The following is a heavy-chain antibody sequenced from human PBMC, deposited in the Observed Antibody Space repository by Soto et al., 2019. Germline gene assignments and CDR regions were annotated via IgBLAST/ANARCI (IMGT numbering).Heavy chain of an antibody. J-gene: IGHJ4*02. CDR1: GDFLTGSS. Sequence: SETLSLTCTVSGDFLTGSSWSWIRPHPGKALECLGSIYHSGTTTYNPSLKRRVSISVDPSKNELSLRWTPLIAADTAVYSCARDRPYAAVSLAGCDYWGQGILVTVSS. CDR2: IYHSGTT. D-gene: IGHD3-16*01. V-gene: IGHV4-59*01. CDR3: ARDRPYAAVSLAGCDY.